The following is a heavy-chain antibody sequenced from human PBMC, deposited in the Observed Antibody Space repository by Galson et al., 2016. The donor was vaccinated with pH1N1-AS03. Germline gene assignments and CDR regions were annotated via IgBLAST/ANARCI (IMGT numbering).Heavy chain of an antibody. J-gene: IGHJ4*02. CDR1: GFTFRSYS. CDR3: ATGRGYYYEY. V-gene: IGHV3-48*04. Sequence: SLRLSCAGSGFTFRSYSMNWVRQAPGKGLEWLSFISSSSGTIHYADSVKGRFIASRDNAKNSVYLQMNSLRAEDTAVYYCATGRGYYYEYWGQGTLVTVSS. D-gene: IGHD3-10*01. CDR2: ISSSSGTI.